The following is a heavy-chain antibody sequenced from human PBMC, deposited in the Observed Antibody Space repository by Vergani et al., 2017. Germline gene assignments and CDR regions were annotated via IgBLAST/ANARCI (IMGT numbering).Heavy chain of an antibody. J-gene: IGHJ3*02. CDR1: GGSISSGGYY. D-gene: IGHD6-19*01. Sequence: QVQLQESGPGLVKPSQTLSLTCTVSGGSISSGGYYWSWIRQHPGKGLEWIGEIYHSGSTNYNPSLKSRVTISVDKSKNQFSLKLSSVTAADTAVYYCAIYLTSGWYGGNAFDIWGQGTMVTVSS. V-gene: IGHV4-31*09. CDR3: AIYLTSGWYGGNAFDI. CDR2: IYHSGST.